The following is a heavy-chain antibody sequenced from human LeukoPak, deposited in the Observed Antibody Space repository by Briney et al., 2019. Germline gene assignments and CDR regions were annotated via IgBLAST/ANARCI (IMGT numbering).Heavy chain of an antibody. J-gene: IGHJ3*02. CDR1: GFTFSSYA. D-gene: IGHD3-22*01. Sequence: GGSLRLSCAASGFTFSSYAMHWVRQAPGKGLEWVAVISYDGSNKYYADSVKGQFTISRDNSKNTLYLQMNSLRAEDTAVYYCASEIVVRDAFDIWGQGTMVTVSS. CDR3: ASEIVVRDAFDI. V-gene: IGHV3-30*04. CDR2: ISYDGSNK.